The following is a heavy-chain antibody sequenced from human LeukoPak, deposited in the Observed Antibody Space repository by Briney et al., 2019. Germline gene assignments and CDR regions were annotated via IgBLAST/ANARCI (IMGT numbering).Heavy chain of an antibody. D-gene: IGHD3-16*01. CDR2: ISGGGDST. CDR1: GITFSNYA. V-gene: IGHV3-23*01. Sequence: GGSLRLSCVASGITFSNYAVSWVRQAPGKGLEWVSAISGGGDSTYYADSVKGRFTISRDNSKNTLYLQMNSLRAEDTAVYYCAKDRARGGATDFGYWGQGTLVTVSS. J-gene: IGHJ4*02. CDR3: AKDRARGGATDFGY.